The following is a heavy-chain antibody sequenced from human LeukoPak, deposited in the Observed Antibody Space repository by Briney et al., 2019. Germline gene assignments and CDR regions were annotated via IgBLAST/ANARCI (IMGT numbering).Heavy chain of an antibody. Sequence: GGSLRLSRVASGFSFNNYRMTWVRQAPGKGLEWVANIKQDGSEKQYVDSVKGRFAISRDNAKKSLYLQINTLRAEGTAVYYCVRGPHIAATSYWGQGTLVTVSS. V-gene: IGHV3-7*03. J-gene: IGHJ4*02. CDR1: GFSFNNYR. CDR2: IKQDGSEK. D-gene: IGHD6-25*01. CDR3: VRGPHIAATSY.